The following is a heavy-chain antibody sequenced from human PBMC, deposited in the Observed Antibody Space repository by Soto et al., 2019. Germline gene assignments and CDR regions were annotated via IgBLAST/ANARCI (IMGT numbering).Heavy chain of an antibody. CDR3: VSRSGGFDY. CDR2: ISSNGGST. D-gene: IGHD6-19*01. CDR1: GFTFSSYA. J-gene: IGHJ4*02. V-gene: IGHV3-64D*06. Sequence: GESLKISCSASGFTFSSYAMHWVRQAPGKGLEYVSAISSNGGSTYYADSVKGRFTISRDNSKNTLYLQMSSLRAEDTAMYYCVSRSGGFDYWGQGTLVTVSS.